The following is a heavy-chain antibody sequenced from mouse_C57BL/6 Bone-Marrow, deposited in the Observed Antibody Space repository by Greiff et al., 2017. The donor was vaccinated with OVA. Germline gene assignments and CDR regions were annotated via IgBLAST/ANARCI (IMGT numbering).Heavy chain of an antibody. J-gene: IGHJ1*03. CDR2: IWSGGST. Sequence: VQLQESGPGLVQPSQSLSITCTVSGFSLTSYGVHWVRQSPGKGLEWLGVIWSGGSTDYNAAFISRLSISKDNSKIQVFFKMNSLQADDTAIYYCARNKEDLWYFDVWGTGTTVTVSS. V-gene: IGHV2-2*01. CDR3: ARNKEDLWYFDV. CDR1: GFSLTSYG.